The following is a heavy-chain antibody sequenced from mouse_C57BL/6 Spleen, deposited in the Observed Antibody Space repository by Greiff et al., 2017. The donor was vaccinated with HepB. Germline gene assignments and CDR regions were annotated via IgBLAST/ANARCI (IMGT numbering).Heavy chain of an antibody. V-gene: IGHV1-55*01. CDR1: GYTFTSYW. CDR2: IYPGSGST. Sequence: VQLQQPGAELVKPGASVKMSCKASGYTFTSYWITWVKQRPGQGLEWIGDIYPGSGSTNYNEKFKSKATLTVDTSSSTAYMQLSSLTSEDSAVYYCAREMAQGRGFAYWGQGTLVTVSA. D-gene: IGHD3-3*01. J-gene: IGHJ3*01. CDR3: AREMAQGRGFAY.